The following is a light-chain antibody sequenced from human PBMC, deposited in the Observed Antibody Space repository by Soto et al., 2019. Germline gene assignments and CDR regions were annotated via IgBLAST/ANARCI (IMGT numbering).Light chain of an antibody. CDR1: SSDVGAYNY. Sequence: QSVLTQPPSASGSPGQSVTISCTGTSSDVGAYNYVSWYQQHPGKAPKLMIYEVSKRPSGVPDRFSGSKSGNTASLTVSGLQAEDEADYYCNSYAGSNNWVFGGGTQLTVL. J-gene: IGLJ3*02. CDR3: NSYAGSNNWV. CDR2: EVS. V-gene: IGLV2-8*01.